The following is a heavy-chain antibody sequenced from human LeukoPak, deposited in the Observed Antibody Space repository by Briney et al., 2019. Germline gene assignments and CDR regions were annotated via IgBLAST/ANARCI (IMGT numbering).Heavy chain of an antibody. CDR1: GFTFSSYA. J-gene: IGHJ2*01. CDR2: ISYDGSNK. V-gene: IGHV3-30-3*01. D-gene: IGHD6-13*01. Sequence: GRSLRLSCAASGFTFSSYAMHWVRQAPGKGLEWVAVISYDGSNKYYADSVKGRFTISRDNSKNTLYLQMNSLRAEDTAVYYCARASPGIAAARGPLGLWGRGTLVTVSS. CDR3: ARASPGIAAARGPLGL.